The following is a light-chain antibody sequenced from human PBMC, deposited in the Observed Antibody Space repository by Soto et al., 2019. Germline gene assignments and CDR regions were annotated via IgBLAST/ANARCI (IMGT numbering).Light chain of an antibody. V-gene: IGKV1-5*01. CDR3: QPYNRYST. CDR1: QSISSW. CDR2: DAS. J-gene: IGKJ2*01. Sequence: DIQMNQSPPTLSASVGDRVTSTCRASQSISSWLAWYRQKPGKPPKRLSYDASSLTSGVPSRFSGSGSGTEFPLIIRSLQHADFAYYYCQPYNRYSTFGQGTKLEIK.